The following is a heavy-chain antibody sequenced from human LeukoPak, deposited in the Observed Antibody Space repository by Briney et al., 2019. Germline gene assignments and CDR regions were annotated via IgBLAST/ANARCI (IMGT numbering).Heavy chain of an antibody. D-gene: IGHD5-18*01. J-gene: IGHJ3*02. V-gene: IGHV5-51*01. CDR1: GYSFTSYR. CDR3: ARPGYSYAQDAFDI. Sequence: GESLKISCQGSGYSFTSYRISWGRQVPGKGLEWMGIIHPGDSDTRYSPSFQGQVTISADKSISTAYLQWSSLKASDTAMYYCARPGYSYAQDAFDIWGQGTMVTVSS. CDR2: IHPGDSDT.